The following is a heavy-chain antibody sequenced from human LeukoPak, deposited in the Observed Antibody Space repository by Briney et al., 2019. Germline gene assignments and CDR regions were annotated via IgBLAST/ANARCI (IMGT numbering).Heavy chain of an antibody. D-gene: IGHD2-2*01. CDR3: ARGSDIVVVPAARGWFDP. V-gene: IGHV4-34*01. CDR2: INHSGST. J-gene: IGHJ5*02. CDR1: GGSFSGYY. Sequence: SETLSLTCAVYGGSFSGYYWSWIRQPPGKGLEWIGEINHSGSTNYNPSLKSRVTISVDTSKNQFSLKLSSVTAADTAVYYCARGSDIVVVPAARGWFDPWGQGTLATVSS.